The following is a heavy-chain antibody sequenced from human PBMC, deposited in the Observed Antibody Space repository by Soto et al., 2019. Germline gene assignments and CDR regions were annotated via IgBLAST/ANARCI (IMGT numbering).Heavy chain of an antibody. V-gene: IGHV3-49*03. CDR1: GFTFGDYA. D-gene: IGHD6-19*01. CDR3: TRVAGSSGWIHYYYYYGMDV. CDR2: IRSKAYGGTT. Sequence: GSLRLSCTASGFTFGDYAMSWFRQAPGKGLEWVGFIRSKAYGGTTEYAASVKGRFTISRDDSKSIAYLQMNSLKTEDTAVYYCTRVAGSSGWIHYYYYYGMDVWGQGTTVTVSS. J-gene: IGHJ6*02.